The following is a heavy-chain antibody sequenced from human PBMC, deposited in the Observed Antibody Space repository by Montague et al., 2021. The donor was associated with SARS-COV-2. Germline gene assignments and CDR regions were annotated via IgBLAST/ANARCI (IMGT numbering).Heavy chain of an antibody. Sequence: SETLSLICAVFDGSFSNFYWSWIRQPPGKGLEWIGEINHSGTTYYNPSLKSRVTISVDTSRNRFSLKLNSVTAADAAVYYCASGDDNGSGYLDVWGKGTTVTVSS. CDR1: DGSFSNFY. V-gene: IGHV4-34*01. J-gene: IGHJ6*03. D-gene: IGHD1-26*01. CDR3: ASGDDNGSGYLDV. CDR2: INHSGTT.